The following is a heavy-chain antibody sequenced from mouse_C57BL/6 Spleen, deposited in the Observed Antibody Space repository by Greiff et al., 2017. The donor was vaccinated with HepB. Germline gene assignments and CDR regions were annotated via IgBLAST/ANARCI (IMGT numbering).Heavy chain of an antibody. CDR2: INPNNGGT. CDR3: AREEYRDYDY. CDR1: GYTFTDYN. D-gene: IGHD2-4*01. V-gene: IGHV1-22*01. Sequence: DVKLVESGPELVKPGASVKMSCKASGYTFTDYNMHWVKQSHGKSLEWIGYINPNNGGTSYNEKFTGKATLTVNKSSSTAYMELRGLTSEDSAVYYCAREEYRDYDYWGQGTTLTVSS. J-gene: IGHJ2*01.